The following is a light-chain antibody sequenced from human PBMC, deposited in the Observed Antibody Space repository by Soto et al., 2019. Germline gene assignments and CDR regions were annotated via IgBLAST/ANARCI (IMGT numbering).Light chain of an antibody. Sequence: DIQMTQSPSSLSASVGDTVTITCRASQDISNYLAWYQQRPGKVPKLLIYAASTLQSGVPSRFSGSGSGTYFTLTISSLQPEDFATYYCQKYNSAPLTFGGGTKVELK. CDR3: QKYNSAPLT. CDR1: QDISNY. V-gene: IGKV1-27*01. CDR2: AAS. J-gene: IGKJ4*01.